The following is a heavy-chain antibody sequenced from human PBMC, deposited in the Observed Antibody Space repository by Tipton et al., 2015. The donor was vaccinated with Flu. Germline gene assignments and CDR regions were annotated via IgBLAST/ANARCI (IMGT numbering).Heavy chain of an antibody. CDR1: GDSIRSSNYY. V-gene: IGHV4-38-2*01. CDR2: TFHSGNT. CDR3: ARRDYSNYVSEPKNWFDP. J-gene: IGHJ5*02. Sequence: TLSLTCGVSGDSIRSSNYYWGWIRQPPGKGLEWIGNTFHSGNTYLNPSLKSRVTISIDTSRNQFSLKLSSVSAADTAIYYCARRDYSNYVSEPKNWFDPWGQGLRVTVSS. D-gene: IGHD4-11*01.